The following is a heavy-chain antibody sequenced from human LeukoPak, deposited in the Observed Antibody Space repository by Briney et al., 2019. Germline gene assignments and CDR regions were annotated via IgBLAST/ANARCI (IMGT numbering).Heavy chain of an antibody. J-gene: IGHJ3*02. CDR1: GYTFTSYG. D-gene: IGHD6-13*01. V-gene: IGHV1-18*01. Sequence: ASVKVSCKASGYTFTSYGISWVRQAPGQGLEWMGWISAYNGNTNYAQKLQGRVTITRDTSASTAYMELSSLRSEDTAVYYCAKAAAGTTGGFDIWGQGTMVTVSS. CDR2: ISAYNGNT. CDR3: AKAAAGTTGGFDI.